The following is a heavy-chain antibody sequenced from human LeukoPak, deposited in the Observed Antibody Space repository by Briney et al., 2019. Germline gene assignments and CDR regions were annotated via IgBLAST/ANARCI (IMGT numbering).Heavy chain of an antibody. J-gene: IGHJ4*02. CDR1: GFTFSSYS. D-gene: IGHD4-17*01. CDR2: IGRGYGIT. CDR3: ARETVHY. Sequence: PGGSLRLSCAASGFTFSSYSMNWVRQAPGKGLEWVSYIGRGYGITYYADSVKGRFTVSRDDAKNSVYLQMNSLRADDTALYYCARETVHYWGQGILVTVSS. V-gene: IGHV3-48*04.